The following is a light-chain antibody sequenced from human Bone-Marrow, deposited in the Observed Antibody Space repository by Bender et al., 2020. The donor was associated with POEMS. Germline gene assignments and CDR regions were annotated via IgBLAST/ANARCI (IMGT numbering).Light chain of an antibody. CDR1: SGSIAANY. V-gene: IGLV6-57*01. CDR3: QSYDSDIVV. CDR2: DDD. Sequence: NYMLAQPQSLSGSPGKTVDISCTRSSGSIAANYVQWYQQRPGTSPIVVIFDDDQRPSGVPDRFSGSIDSSSNSASLTISGLKTEDEADYYCQSYDSDIVVFGGGTKLTVL. J-gene: IGLJ2*01.